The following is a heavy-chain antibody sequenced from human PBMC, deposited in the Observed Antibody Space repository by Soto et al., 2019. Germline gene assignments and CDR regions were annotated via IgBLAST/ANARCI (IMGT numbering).Heavy chain of an antibody. Sequence: SVKVSCTAAGFSFTVYYIHWLRQAPGQGLEWMGWINAHSGGTEYAQKFQGRVTLTRDTSIATAYLTLNSLTADDKALYYWRKNGKRQLAYWVDPWGQGTQVTVSS. D-gene: IGHD6-6*01. CDR2: INAHSGGT. V-gene: IGHV1-2*02. CDR1: GFSFTVYY. J-gene: IGHJ5*02. CDR3: RKNGKRQLAYWVDP.